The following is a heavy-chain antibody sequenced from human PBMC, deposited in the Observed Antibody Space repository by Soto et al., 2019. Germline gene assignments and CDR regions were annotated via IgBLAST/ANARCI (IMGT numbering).Heavy chain of an antibody. V-gene: IGHV1-69*01. CDR3: ARDGTIQMADFDF. CDR2: ILPLFGTA. CDR1: GGPFTSYG. J-gene: IGHJ4*02. D-gene: IGHD1-1*01. Sequence: QVLLMQSGAEVKKPESSVKVSCTSSGGPFTSYGISWVRQVPGQVLEWLGGILPLFGTARYARKIQDRLTISADESTTTAYMELSSLTSEDTAMYFCARDGTIQMADFDFWGQGTLVTVSS.